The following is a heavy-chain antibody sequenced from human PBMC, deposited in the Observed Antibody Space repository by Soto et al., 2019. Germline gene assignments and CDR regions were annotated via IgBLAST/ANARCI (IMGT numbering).Heavy chain of an antibody. D-gene: IGHD2-8*02. CDR3: ARGRGPGGIYYYQCMDF. J-gene: IGHJ6*02. V-gene: IGHV1-8*01. CDR2: MNPNSGNT. Sequence: RCVVNGGRRTTKKELEWMGWMNPNSGNTGYAQKFQGRVTMTRNTSISTAYMELSSLRSEDTAVYYCARGRGPGGIYYYQCMDFWCHGPPVTVS. CDR1: RCV.